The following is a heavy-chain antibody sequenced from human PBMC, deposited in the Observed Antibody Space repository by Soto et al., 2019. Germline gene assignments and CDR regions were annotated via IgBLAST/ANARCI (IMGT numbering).Heavy chain of an antibody. D-gene: IGHD3-10*02. Sequence: EVQLVESGGGLVQPGGSLRLSCAASGFTVSSNYMSWVRQAPGKGLEWVSVIYSGGSTYYADSVKGRFTISRDNSKNTLYLKMNILRAEDTVVYYCAREVYYVYGRDVWGQGTTVTVS. V-gene: IGHV3-66*01. J-gene: IGHJ6*02. CDR3: AREVYYVYGRDV. CDR1: GFTVSSNY. CDR2: IYSGGST.